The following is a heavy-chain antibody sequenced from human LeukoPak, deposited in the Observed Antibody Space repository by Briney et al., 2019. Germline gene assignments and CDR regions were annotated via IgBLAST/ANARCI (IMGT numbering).Heavy chain of an antibody. V-gene: IGHV4-59*08. J-gene: IGHJ3*02. D-gene: IGHD2-2*01. CDR2: IFYSGGS. CDR3: ARLGSTFDI. Sequence: PSETLSLTCTVSGGSISSYYWTWIRQPPGKGLEWIGYIFYSGGSNYNPSLKSRVTISVDTSKNHFSLKLSSVTAADTAVYYCARLGSTFDIWGQGTMVTVSS. CDR1: GGSISSYY.